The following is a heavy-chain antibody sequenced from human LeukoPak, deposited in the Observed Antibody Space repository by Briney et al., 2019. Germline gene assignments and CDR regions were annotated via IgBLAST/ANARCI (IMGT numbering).Heavy chain of an antibody. V-gene: IGHV4-38-2*02. CDR2: IYHSGST. Sequence: SETLSLTCTVSGGSISSYYWSWIRQPPGKGLEWIGSIYHSGSTYYKPSLKSRVTISVDTSKNQFSLKLRSVTAADTAVYYCARVTSRLGWFDPWGQGTLVTVSS. CDR1: GGSISSYY. CDR3: ARVTSRLGWFDP. J-gene: IGHJ5*02. D-gene: IGHD1-14*01.